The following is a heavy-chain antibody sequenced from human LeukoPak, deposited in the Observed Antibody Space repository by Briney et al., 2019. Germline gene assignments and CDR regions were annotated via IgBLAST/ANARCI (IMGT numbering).Heavy chain of an antibody. V-gene: IGHV4-4*07. CDR2: IYTSGST. D-gene: IGHD6-13*01. CDR1: GGSISSYY. CDR3: ARGRAAAGTASYYFDY. J-gene: IGHJ4*02. Sequence: PSETLSLTCTVSGGSISSYYWSWIRQPAGKGLEWIGRIYTSGSTNYNPSLKSRVTMSVDTSKNQFSPKLSSVTAADTAVYYCARGRAAAGTASYYFDYWGQGTLVTVSS.